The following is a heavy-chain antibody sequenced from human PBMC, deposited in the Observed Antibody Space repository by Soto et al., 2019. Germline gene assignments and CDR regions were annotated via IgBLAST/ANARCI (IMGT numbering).Heavy chain of an antibody. CDR3: ERPGYSSRRGAGAFDI. D-gene: IGHD6-19*01. J-gene: IGHJ3*02. V-gene: IGHV4-39*07. CDR1: GGSISSSSYY. Sequence: SETLALTCTVSGGSISSSSYYWGWIRQPPGKGLEWIGSIYYSGSTYYNPSLKSRVTISVDTSKNQFSLKLSSVTAADTAVYYCERPGYSSRRGAGAFDIWVQATMGT. CDR2: IYYSGST.